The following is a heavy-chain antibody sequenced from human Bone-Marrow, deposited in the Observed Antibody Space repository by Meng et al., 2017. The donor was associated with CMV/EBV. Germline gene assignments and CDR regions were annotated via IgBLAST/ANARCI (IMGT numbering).Heavy chain of an antibody. V-gene: IGHV3-20*04. CDR1: GFTFDDYG. CDR2: INWNGGST. D-gene: IGHD2-2*02. CDR3: ARVGYCSSTSCYTHAFDI. Sequence: GESLKISCAASGFTFDDYGMSWVRQAPGKGLEWVSGINWNGGSTGYADSVKGRFTISRDNAKNSLYPQMNSLRAEDTALYYCARVGYCSSTSCYTHAFDIWGQGTMVTVSS. J-gene: IGHJ3*02.